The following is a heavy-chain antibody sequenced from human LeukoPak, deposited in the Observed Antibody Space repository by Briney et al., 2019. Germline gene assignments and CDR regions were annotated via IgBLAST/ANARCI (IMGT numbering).Heavy chain of an antibody. V-gene: IGHV1-69*05. Sequence: ASVKVSCKASGGTFSSYAISWVRQAPGQGLEWMGRIIPIFGTANYVQKFQGRVTITTDESTSTAYMELSSLRSEDTAVYYCARDRLYYDSSGYYYYYMDVWGKGTTVTVSS. CDR3: ARDRLYYDSSGYYYYYMDV. J-gene: IGHJ6*03. CDR2: IIPIFGTA. CDR1: GGTFSSYA. D-gene: IGHD3-22*01.